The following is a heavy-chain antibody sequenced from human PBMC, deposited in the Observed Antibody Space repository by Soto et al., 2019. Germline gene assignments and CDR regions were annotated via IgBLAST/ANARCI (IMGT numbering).Heavy chain of an antibody. V-gene: IGHV4-59*01. CDR2: IYYSGST. CDR3: ARDSLLWFGESNYYYYGMDV. D-gene: IGHD3-10*01. CDR1: GGSISSYY. J-gene: IGHJ6*02. Sequence: SETLSLTCTVSGGSISSYYWSWIRQPPGKGLEWIGYIYYSGSTNYNPSLKSRVTISVDTSKNQFSLKLSSVTAADTAVYYCARDSLLWFGESNYYYYGMDVWGQGTTVTVSS.